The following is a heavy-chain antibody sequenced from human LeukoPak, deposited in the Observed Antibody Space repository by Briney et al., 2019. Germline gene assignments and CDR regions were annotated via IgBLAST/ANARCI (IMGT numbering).Heavy chain of an antibody. CDR1: GFTFSSYE. D-gene: IGHD1-26*01. J-gene: IGHJ4*02. CDR2: INTDGSTT. V-gene: IGHV3-74*01. CDR3: ARTRYSGTSFHGHDY. Sequence: SGGSLRLSCAASGFTFSSYEMNWVRQAPGKGLEWVSRINTDGSTTGYADSVKGRFTISRDNSKNTLYLQMNSLRAEDTAVYYCARTRYSGTSFHGHDYWGQGTLVTVSS.